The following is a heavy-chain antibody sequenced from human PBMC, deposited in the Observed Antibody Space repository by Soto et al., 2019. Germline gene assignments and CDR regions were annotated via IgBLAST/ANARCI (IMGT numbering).Heavy chain of an antibody. Sequence: SVKVSCKASGGTFSNYVVNWVRQAPGQGLGWMGRIIPISGAANYAQKFQGRVTITADKSTSTSYMELSSLRSEDTAVYYCARDMTRTVVPYFDFWGQGTLVTVSS. D-gene: IGHD1-7*01. CDR1: GGTFSNYV. J-gene: IGHJ4*02. V-gene: IGHV1-69*06. CDR2: IIPISGAA. CDR3: ARDMTRTVVPYFDF.